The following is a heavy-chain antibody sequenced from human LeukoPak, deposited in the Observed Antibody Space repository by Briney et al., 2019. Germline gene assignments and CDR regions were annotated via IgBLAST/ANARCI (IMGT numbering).Heavy chain of an antibody. V-gene: IGHV3-23*01. D-gene: IGHD6-19*01. Sequence: PGGSLRLSCVASGFTFRSYAMSWVRQAPGKGLEWVSVISDGGGSTSYADPVKGRFTISRENSKNKLYLQMNSLRAEDTAKYYCVKDRSPYISGWHPRFDYWGQGILVTVSS. CDR1: GFTFRSYA. CDR2: ISDGGGST. J-gene: IGHJ4*02. CDR3: VKDRSPYISGWHPRFDY.